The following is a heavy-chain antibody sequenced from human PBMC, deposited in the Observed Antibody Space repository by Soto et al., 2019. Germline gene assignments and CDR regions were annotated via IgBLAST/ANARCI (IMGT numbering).Heavy chain of an antibody. CDR1: GYSFTSYW. V-gene: IGHV5-51*01. CDR2: IYPYDSDT. J-gene: IGHJ6*02. CDR3: ARRPSSYYGMAV. Sequence: VESLKISCKPSGYSFTSYWIGWVRQMPGKGLEWVGIIYPYDSDTRYSSSFLGQVTISADKSISTAYLQWSSLKASDTAMYYCARRPSSYYGMAVWGQGTTVTVSS.